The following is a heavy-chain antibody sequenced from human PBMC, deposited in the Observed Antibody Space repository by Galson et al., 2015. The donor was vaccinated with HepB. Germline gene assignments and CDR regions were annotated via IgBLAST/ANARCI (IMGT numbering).Heavy chain of an antibody. J-gene: IGHJ6*03. V-gene: IGHV3-66*01. Sequence: SLRLSCAASGFTFSSYSMSWVRQAPGRGLEWVAVIYSGGSTYYADSVKGRFTISRDNSKNTLYLQMNSLRAEDTAVYYCAKIFRLTYPYYMDVWGKGTTVTVSS. CDR3: AKIFRLTYPYYMDV. D-gene: IGHD2-21*02. CDR1: GFTFSSYS. CDR2: IYSGGST.